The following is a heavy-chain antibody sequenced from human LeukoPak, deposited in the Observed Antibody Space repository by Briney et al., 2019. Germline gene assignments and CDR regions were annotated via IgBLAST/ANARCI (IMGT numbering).Heavy chain of an antibody. D-gene: IGHD3-22*01. CDR2: INHSGST. CDR3: ARGRRFYYDSSGYRRVAFDI. Sequence: SETLSLTCAVYGGSFSGYYWSWIRQPPGKGLEWIGEINHSGSTNYNPSLKSRVTISVDTSKNQFSLKLSSVTAADTAVYYCARGRRFYYDSSGYRRVAFDIWGQGTMVTVSS. CDR1: GGSFSGYY. J-gene: IGHJ3*02. V-gene: IGHV4-34*01.